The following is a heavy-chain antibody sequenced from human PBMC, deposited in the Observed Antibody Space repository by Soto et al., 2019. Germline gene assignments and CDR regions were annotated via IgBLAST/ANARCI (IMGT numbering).Heavy chain of an antibody. Sequence: QVQLVESGGGVVQPGRSLRLSCAASGFTFSSYGMHWVRQAPGKGLEWVAVIWYDGSNKYYADSVKGRFTISRDNSKNTLYLQMNSLRAEDTAVYYCAIDKTHWGSGASCCPEYWGQGTLVTVSS. CDR2: IWYDGSNK. D-gene: IGHD2-15*01. CDR1: GFTFSSYG. CDR3: AIDKTHWGSGASCCPEY. J-gene: IGHJ4*02. V-gene: IGHV3-33*01.